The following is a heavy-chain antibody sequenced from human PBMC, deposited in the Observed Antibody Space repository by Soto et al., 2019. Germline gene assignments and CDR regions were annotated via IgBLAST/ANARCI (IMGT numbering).Heavy chain of an antibody. CDR3: ATKLYYYDSSGYYYSPWGIDY. D-gene: IGHD3-22*01. J-gene: IGHJ4*02. CDR1: GFTFSSYA. CDR2: ISGSGGST. V-gene: IGHV3-23*01. Sequence: EVQLLESGGGLVQPGGSLRLSCAASGFTFSSYAMSWVRQAPGKGLEWVSAISGSGGSTYYADSVKGRFTISRDNSKNTLYLQMNSLRAEDTAVYYCATKLYYYDSSGYYYSPWGIDYWGQGTLVTVSS.